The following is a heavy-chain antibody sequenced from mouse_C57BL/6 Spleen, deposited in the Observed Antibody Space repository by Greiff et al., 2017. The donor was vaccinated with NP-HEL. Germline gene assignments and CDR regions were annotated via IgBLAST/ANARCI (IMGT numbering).Heavy chain of an antibody. V-gene: IGHV5-17*01. CDR1: GFTFSDYG. CDR3: ARRATVVRLDFDV. Sequence: EVQLVESGGGLVKPGGSLKLSCAASGFTFSDYGMHWVRQAPEKGLEWVAYISSGSSTIYYADTVKGRFTISRDNAKNTLFLQMTSLRSEDTAMYYCARRATVVRLDFDVWGTGTTVTVSS. CDR2: ISSGSSTI. D-gene: IGHD1-1*01. J-gene: IGHJ1*03.